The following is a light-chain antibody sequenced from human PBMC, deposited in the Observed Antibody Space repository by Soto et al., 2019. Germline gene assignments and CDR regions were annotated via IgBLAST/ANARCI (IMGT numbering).Light chain of an antibody. CDR3: QQYNSYWWT. V-gene: IGKV1-5*03. CDR2: KAS. Sequence: DIQMTQSPSTLSASVGDRVTITCRASQSISSWLAWYQQKPGKAPKLLIYKASSLESGVTSRFSGSGSVTKFTLNISSLQPDDFATYYCQQYNSYWWTFGQGTKVEIK. J-gene: IGKJ1*01. CDR1: QSISSW.